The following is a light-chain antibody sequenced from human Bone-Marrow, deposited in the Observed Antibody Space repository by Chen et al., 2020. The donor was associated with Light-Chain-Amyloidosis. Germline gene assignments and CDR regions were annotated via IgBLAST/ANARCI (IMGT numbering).Light chain of an antibody. CDR2: RDT. J-gene: IGLJ2*01. CDR1: DLPTKY. Sequence: SYELTQPPSVSVSPGQTARITCSGDDLPTKYAYWYKQKPGPAPVLVIHRDTERPSGSSERFSGSSSGTTATLTISGVQAEDEADYHCQSADSSGTYEVIFGGGTKLTVL. CDR3: QSADSSGTYEVI. V-gene: IGLV3-25*03.